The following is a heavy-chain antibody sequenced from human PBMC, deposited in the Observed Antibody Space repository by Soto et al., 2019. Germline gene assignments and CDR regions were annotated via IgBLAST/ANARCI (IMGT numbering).Heavy chain of an antibody. J-gene: IGHJ4*02. V-gene: IGHV3-23*01. CDR1: GLTLRNYA. CDR3: AKDKNDSNWDNRPPFDY. Sequence: GGSLRLSCEASGLTLRNYAMTWLRQASGKELEWVSLISANDVGTYYAESVKTRFTISTDQSRNTVYLQMDSLRADDTAIYYCAKDKNDSNWDNRPPFDYWGQGTLVTVYS. CDR2: ISANDVGT. D-gene: IGHD7-27*01.